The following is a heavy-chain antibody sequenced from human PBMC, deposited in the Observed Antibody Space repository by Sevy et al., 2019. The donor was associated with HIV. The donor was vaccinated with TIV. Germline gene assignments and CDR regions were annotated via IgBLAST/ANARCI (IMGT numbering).Heavy chain of an antibody. Sequence: ASVKVSCKTSGYTFAAYYIHWVRQAPGQGPEWLGWIYPNGGDTTFAQKFQGRVTVTMSTSINTVYMELNRLRSDDTDVYYCARGKREEWLLYLDNWGQGTLVTVSS. J-gene: IGHJ4*02. CDR2: IYPNGGDT. CDR3: ARGKREEWLLYLDN. CDR1: GYTFAAYY. D-gene: IGHD3-3*01. V-gene: IGHV1-2*02.